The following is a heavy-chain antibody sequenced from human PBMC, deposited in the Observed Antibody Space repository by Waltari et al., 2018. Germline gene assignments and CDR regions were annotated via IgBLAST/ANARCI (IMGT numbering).Heavy chain of an antibody. Sequence: QVQLVQSGAEVKKPGASVKVSCKVSGYTLTELSMHWVRQAPGKGLEWMGGFDPEDGETIYAQKFQGRVTMTEDTSTDTAYMELSSLRSEDTAVYYWVASGYDYASFDYWGQGTLVTVSS. CDR2: FDPEDGET. V-gene: IGHV1-24*01. D-gene: IGHD5-12*01. CDR1: GYTLTELS. J-gene: IGHJ4*02. CDR3: VASGYDYASFDY.